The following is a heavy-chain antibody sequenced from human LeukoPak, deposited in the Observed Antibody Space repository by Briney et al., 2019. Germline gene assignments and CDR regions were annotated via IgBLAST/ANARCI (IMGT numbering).Heavy chain of an antibody. Sequence: GRSLRLSCAASGFTFDDYAMHWVRQAPGKGLEWVSGISWNSGTIGYADSVKGRFTISRDNAKNSLYLQMNSLRAEDTALYYCAKDAHSGYCSGGSCYFFYFDYWGQGTLVTVSS. CDR3: AKDAHSGYCSGGSCYFFYFDY. V-gene: IGHV3-9*01. J-gene: IGHJ4*02. CDR2: ISWNSGTI. D-gene: IGHD2-15*01. CDR1: GFTFDDYA.